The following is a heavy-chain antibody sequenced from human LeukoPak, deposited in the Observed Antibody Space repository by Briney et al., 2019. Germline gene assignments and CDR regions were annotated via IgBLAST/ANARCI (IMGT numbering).Heavy chain of an antibody. CDR2: IYTSGST. CDR3: MGYPVKTAYYCYMDV. D-gene: IGHD5-18*01. Sequence: ASETLSLTCTVSGGSISSYYWSWIRQPAGKGLEWIGRIYTSGSTNYNPSLKSRVTMSVDTSKNQFSLKLSSVTAADTAVYYCMGYPVKTAYYCYMDVWGKGTTVTVSS. CDR1: GGSISSYY. J-gene: IGHJ6*03. V-gene: IGHV4-4*07.